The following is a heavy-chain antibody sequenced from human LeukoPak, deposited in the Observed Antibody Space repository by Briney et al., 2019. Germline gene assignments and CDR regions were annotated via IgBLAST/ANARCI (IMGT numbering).Heavy chain of an antibody. CDR1: GFTFSSYW. D-gene: IGHD2/OR15-2a*01. V-gene: IGHV3-74*03. J-gene: IGHJ4*02. CDR2: LNTDGSTT. CDR3: AKDLHFTATKPGDY. Sequence: GGSLRLSCAASGFTFSSYWMHWVRQAPGKGLVWVSRLNTDGSTTEYADSVKGRFTISRDNSKNTLYLQMKSLRAEDTAVYYCAKDLHFTATKPGDYWGQGTLVTVSS.